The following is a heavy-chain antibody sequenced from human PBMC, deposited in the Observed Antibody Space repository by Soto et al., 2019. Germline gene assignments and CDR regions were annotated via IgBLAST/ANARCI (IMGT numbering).Heavy chain of an antibody. V-gene: IGHV3-33*01. D-gene: IGHD6-6*01. CDR3: ARDLYSSSSQLDY. J-gene: IGHJ4*02. CDR2: IWYDGSNK. CDR1: GFTFSSYG. Sequence: PGGSLRLSCAASGFTFSSYGMHWVRQAPGKGLEWVAVIWYDGSNKYYADSVEGRSTISRDNSKNTLYLQMNSLRAEDTAVYYCARDLYSSSSQLDYWGQGTLVTVSS.